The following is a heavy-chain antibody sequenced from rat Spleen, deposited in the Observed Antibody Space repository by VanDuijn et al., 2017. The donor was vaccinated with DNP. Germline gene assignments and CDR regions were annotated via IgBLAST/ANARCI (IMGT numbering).Heavy chain of an antibody. Sequence: EVQLVESGGGLVQPGRSLKLSCAASGFTFSDYNMAWVRQAPKKGLEWVATIIYDGTRTFYRDSVKGRFTISRDNAKSTLYLQMDSLRSEDTATYYCASAYSSFLYDYGFAYWGQGTLVTVSS. J-gene: IGHJ3*01. CDR1: GFTFSDYN. CDR2: IIYDGTRT. V-gene: IGHV5S10*01. D-gene: IGHD1-2*01. CDR3: ASAYSSFLYDYGFAY.